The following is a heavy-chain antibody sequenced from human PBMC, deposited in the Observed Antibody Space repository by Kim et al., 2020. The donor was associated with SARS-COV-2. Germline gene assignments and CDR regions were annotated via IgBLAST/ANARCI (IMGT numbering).Heavy chain of an antibody. CDR2: INPNSGGT. CDR3: VRAISDCSGGSCYP. Sequence: ASVKVSCKGSGYTFSDYYVNWVRQAPGQGLEWMGWINPNSGGTKYTQKVQGRVTMNTDTYISTTCMDPSSMPTDDTAVYFCVRAISDCSGGSCYPWGQGT. J-gene: IGHJ5*02. CDR1: GYTFSDYY. D-gene: IGHD2-15*01. V-gene: IGHV1-2*02.